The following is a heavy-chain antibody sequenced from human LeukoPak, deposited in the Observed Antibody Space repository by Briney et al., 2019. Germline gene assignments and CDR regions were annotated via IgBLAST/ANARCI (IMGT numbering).Heavy chain of an antibody. CDR2: ISYDGNNK. D-gene: IGHD5-12*01. Sequence: PGGSLRLSCAASGFTFSNYAMHWVRQAPGKGLEWVAVISYDGNNKNYADSVKGRFTISRDNSKNGLYLQMNSLRADDTAVYYCASDSGYDHHGLFDYWGQGTLVTVSS. J-gene: IGHJ4*02. V-gene: IGHV3-30*04. CDR3: ASDSGYDHHGLFDY. CDR1: GFTFSNYA.